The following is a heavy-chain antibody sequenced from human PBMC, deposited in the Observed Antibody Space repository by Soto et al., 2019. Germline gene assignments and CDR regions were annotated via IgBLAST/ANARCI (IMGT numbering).Heavy chain of an antibody. CDR1: GGSLSGYY. D-gene: IGHD5-12*01. J-gene: IGHJ4*02. V-gene: IGHV4-34*01. CDR2: VKDGGHT. CDR3: ARGQEGVVATH. Sequence: QVQLQQWGAGLLKPSETLSLNCAVTGGSLSGYYWSWIRQPPGKGLEWIGEVKDGGHTNYSPSLRGRVTKSTDPSNRPVPLRLNSGTAADPGVYYCARGQEGVVATHWDQGSLVTVSS.